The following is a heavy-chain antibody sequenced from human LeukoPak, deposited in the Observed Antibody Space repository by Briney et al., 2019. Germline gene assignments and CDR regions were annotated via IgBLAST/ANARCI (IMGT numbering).Heavy chain of an antibody. V-gene: IGHV3-48*03. J-gene: IGHJ5*02. Sequence: GGSLRLSCAASGFTFSTYEMSWVRQAPGKGLEWVSYIGSSGNTIYYADSVKGRFTISRDNAKNSLYLQMNSLRAEDAAVYYCARSAGTWFDPWGQGTLVTVSS. CDR2: IGSSGNTI. D-gene: IGHD1-1*01. CDR3: ARSAGTWFDP. CDR1: GFTFSTYE.